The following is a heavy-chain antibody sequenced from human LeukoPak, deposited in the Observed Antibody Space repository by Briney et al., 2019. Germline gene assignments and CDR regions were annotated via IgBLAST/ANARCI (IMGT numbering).Heavy chain of an antibody. CDR2: INRVDSIR. V-gene: IGHV1-46*02. CDR1: GDTFNIHY. J-gene: IGHJ4*02. Sequence: ASVKVSCKASGDTFNIHYFHWIRQAPGQGLEWMGIINRVDSIRGNAQTFQGRLMLTKDTSTSTAYMELSSLRSEDTAIYYCASEKNYGDKYFDSWGQGTVVTVSS. D-gene: IGHD4-17*01. CDR3: ASEKNYGDKYFDS.